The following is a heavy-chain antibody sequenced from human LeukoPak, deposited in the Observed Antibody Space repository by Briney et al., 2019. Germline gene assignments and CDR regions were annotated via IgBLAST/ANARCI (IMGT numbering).Heavy chain of an antibody. CDR1: GFTFSSYW. J-gene: IGHJ5*02. CDR3: ARGGGYCSSTSCYMLNWFDP. D-gene: IGHD2-2*02. Sequence: PGGSLRLSCAASGFTFSSYWMHWVRQAPGKGLVWVSRINSDGSSTSYADSVKGRFTISRDNAKNTLYLQMNSLRAEDTAVYYCARGGGYCSSTSCYMLNWFDPWGQGTLVTVSS. CDR2: INSDGSST. V-gene: IGHV3-74*01.